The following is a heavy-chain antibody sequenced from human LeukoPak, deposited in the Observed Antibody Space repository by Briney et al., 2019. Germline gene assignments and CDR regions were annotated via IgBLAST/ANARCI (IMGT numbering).Heavy chain of an antibody. D-gene: IGHD2-21*02. J-gene: IGHJ3*02. CDR3: AGTNYKPSLKSRVSMSVDTSKTQFSLPLTSVTAADTAVQYCARDRIGSGYHGGDAFDI. V-gene: IGHV4-59*01. CDR2: IYCSGST. Sequence: SETLSLTCTASGVSISTYYWSWVRQPPGKGLEWIGYIYCSGSTKYKPPLNNRLSTIVSTSANQSSLHPTTVPAADAAAYYCAGTNYKPSLKSRVSMSVDTSKTQFSLPLTSVTAADTAVQYCARDRIGSGYHGGDAFDIWGQGAMVTVSS. CDR1: GVSISTYY.